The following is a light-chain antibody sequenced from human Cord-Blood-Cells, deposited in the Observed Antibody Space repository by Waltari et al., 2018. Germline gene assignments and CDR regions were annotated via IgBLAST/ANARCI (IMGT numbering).Light chain of an antibody. J-gene: IGKJ4*01. CDR2: GAS. CDR1: QSVSSSY. Sequence: ELVLTQSPGTLSLSPGERATLSCRASQSVSSSYLVWYQQKPGQGPRLLIYGASIRATGIPDRVSGSGSGTDFTLTISRLEPEDFAVYYCQQYGSSPLTFGGGTKVEIK. V-gene: IGKV3-20*01. CDR3: QQYGSSPLT.